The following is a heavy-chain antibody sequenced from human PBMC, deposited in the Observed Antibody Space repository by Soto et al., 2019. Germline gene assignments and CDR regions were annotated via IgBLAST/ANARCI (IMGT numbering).Heavy chain of an antibody. V-gene: IGHV1-18*01. CDR1: GFAFDTYG. CDR3: ARDPHEFWSPYFFDP. D-gene: IGHD3-3*01. Sequence: QLVQSGTEVKKPGASMKVSCKASGFAFDTYGFSWVRQAPGQRFEWMGWISGYNGETKYAQKFRGRVTMATDTSTNTAYMELRSLTSDDTAVYYCARDPHEFWSPYFFDPWGQGTLVIVSS. J-gene: IGHJ5*02. CDR2: ISGYNGET.